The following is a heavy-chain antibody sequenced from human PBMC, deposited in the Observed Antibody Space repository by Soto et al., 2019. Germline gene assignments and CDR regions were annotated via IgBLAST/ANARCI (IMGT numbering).Heavy chain of an antibody. V-gene: IGHV1-46*01. J-gene: IGHJ4*02. CDR2: INPRGGST. CDR1: GYTFTSYY. D-gene: IGHD2-15*01. Sequence: QVHLVQSGAEVKKPGASVKVSCKASGYTFTSYYLHWVRQAPGPGLEWMGIINPRGGSTSYATKVKRRVTMTRKMSTSTVYMELSSLSSEDTAVYYCARSFPVAYRFDYWGQGTLVTVSS. CDR3: ARSFPVAYRFDY.